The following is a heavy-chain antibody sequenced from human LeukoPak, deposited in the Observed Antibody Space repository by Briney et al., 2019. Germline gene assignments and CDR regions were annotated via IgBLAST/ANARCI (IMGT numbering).Heavy chain of an antibody. V-gene: IGHV4-4*07. J-gene: IGHJ3*02. Sequence: SETLSLTCTASGGSLSNHYWNWIRHPAGTGLEYIGRIFHTGSTNYNPSLKSRVTMSVDTSSNQFSLNLTSVTAADTAVYYCASGPLGGESFDIWGQGTMVTVSS. CDR1: GGSLSNHY. CDR2: IFHTGST. CDR3: ASGPLGGESFDI. D-gene: IGHD3-16*01.